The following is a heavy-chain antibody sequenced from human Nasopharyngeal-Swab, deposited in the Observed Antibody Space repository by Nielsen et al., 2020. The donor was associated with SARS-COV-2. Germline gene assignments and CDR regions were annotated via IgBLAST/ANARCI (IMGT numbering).Heavy chain of an antibody. CDR1: GFTFSSYG. CDR3: AKDLYDYVWGSYRDYYYGMDV. Sequence: GESLKISCAAPGFTFSSYGMHWVRQAPGKGLEWVAVIWYDGSNKYYADSVKGRFTISRDNSKNTLYLQMNSLRAEDTAVYYCAKDLYDYVWGSYRDYYYGMDVWGQGTTVTVSS. V-gene: IGHV3-30*02. J-gene: IGHJ6*02. CDR2: IWYDGSNK. D-gene: IGHD3-16*02.